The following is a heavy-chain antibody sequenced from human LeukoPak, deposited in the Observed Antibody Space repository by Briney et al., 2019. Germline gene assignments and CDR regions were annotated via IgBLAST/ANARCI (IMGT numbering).Heavy chain of an antibody. Sequence: GGSLRLSCAASGFTFSSYAMHWVRQAPGKGLEWVAIISYDGSNKFYADSVKGRFTISRDNSKNTPFLQMDSLRAEDTAVYYCAKDQSDYAGYYFDYWGQGTLVTVSS. CDR2: ISYDGSNK. J-gene: IGHJ4*02. D-gene: IGHD4-17*01. CDR1: GFTFSSYA. CDR3: AKDQSDYAGYYFDY. V-gene: IGHV3-30*18.